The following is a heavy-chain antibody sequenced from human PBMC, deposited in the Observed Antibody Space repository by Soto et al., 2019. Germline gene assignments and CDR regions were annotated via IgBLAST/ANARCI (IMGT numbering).Heavy chain of an antibody. D-gene: IGHD5-12*01. CDR1: GYSFTSYW. Sequence: GESLKISCXGSGYSFTSYWIGWVRQMPGKGLEWMGIIYPGDSDTRYSPSFQGQVTISADKSISTAHLQWSSLKASDTAMYYCARPDDGEMATINYWGQGTLVTVSS. V-gene: IGHV5-51*01. CDR2: IYPGDSDT. CDR3: ARPDDGEMATINY. J-gene: IGHJ4*02.